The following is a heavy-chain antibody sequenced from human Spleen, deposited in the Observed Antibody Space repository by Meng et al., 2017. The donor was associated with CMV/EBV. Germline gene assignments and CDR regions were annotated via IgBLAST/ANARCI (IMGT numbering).Heavy chain of an antibody. J-gene: IGHJ6*02. CDR1: GYTFTGYY. Sequence: ASVKVSCKASGYTFTGYYMHWVRQAPGQGLEWMGWINPNSGGTNYAQKFQGRVTMTRDTSISTAYMELSRLRSDDTAVYYCARGLGCSSANCNFYYGVDVWGQGTTVTVSS. CDR2: INPNSGGT. V-gene: IGHV1-2*02. D-gene: IGHD2-2*01. CDR3: ARGLGCSSANCNFYYGVDV.